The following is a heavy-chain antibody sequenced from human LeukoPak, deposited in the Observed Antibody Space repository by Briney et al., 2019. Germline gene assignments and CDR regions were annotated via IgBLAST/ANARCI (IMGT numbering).Heavy chain of an antibody. CDR1: GYSFTSYW. D-gene: IGHD6-6*01. Sequence: GESLKISCKGSGYSFTSYWIGWVRQMPGKGLEWMGIIYPGDSDTRYSPSFQGQVTISADKSISTAYLQWSSLKASDTAMYYCAAGSSWVAARPYYYCGMDVWGQGTTVTVSS. J-gene: IGHJ6*02. CDR3: AAGSSWVAARPYYYCGMDV. V-gene: IGHV5-51*01. CDR2: IYPGDSDT.